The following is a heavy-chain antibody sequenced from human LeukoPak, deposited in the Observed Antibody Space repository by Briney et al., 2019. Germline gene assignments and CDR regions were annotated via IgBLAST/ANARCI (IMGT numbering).Heavy chain of an antibody. D-gene: IGHD3-10*01. V-gene: IGHV4-34*01. Sequence: SETLSLTCTLYSGSFSGYYWSWIRLPPGKGLKWIGEIKDGGITNYNPSLRSRVTISKDTSNNQLSLKLHSATAADTAVYYCVRGFSGVVGDHWGQGSLVTFSS. CDR2: IKDGGIT. J-gene: IGHJ4*02. CDR1: SGSFSGYY. CDR3: VRGFSGVVGDH.